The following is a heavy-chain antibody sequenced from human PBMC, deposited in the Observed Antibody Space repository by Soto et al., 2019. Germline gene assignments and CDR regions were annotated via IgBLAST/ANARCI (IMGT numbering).Heavy chain of an antibody. J-gene: IGHJ4*02. CDR1: GFTFSSYS. CDR3: VRDPSSYDFWSGYKY. D-gene: IGHD3-3*01. Sequence: GGSLRLSCAASGFTFSSYSMNWVRQAPGKGLEWVSYISSSSTTIYHADSVKGRFTISRDNAKNSLYLQMNSLRDEDTAVYYCVRDPSSYDFWSGYKYWGQGTLVTVSS. V-gene: IGHV3-48*02. CDR2: ISSSSTTI.